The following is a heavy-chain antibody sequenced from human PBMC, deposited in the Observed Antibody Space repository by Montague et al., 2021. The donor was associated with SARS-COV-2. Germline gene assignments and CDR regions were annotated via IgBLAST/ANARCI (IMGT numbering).Heavy chain of an antibody. CDR3: ARAVPYVVRPLKYFDY. CDR2: ISSSGSTI. CDR1: GFTFSSYE. V-gene: IGHV3-48*03. D-gene: IGHD3-16*01. Sequence: LRLSCAASGFTFSSYEMNWVRQAPGKGLEWVSYISSSGSTIYYADSVKGRFIISRDNAKNSLYLQMNSLRPEDTAVYYCARAVPYVVRPLKYFDYWGQGTLVTVSS. J-gene: IGHJ4*02.